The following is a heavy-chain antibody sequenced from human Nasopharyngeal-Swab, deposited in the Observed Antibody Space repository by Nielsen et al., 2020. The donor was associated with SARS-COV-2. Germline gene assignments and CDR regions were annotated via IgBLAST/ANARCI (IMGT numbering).Heavy chain of an antibody. V-gene: IGHV3-21*01. D-gene: IGHD6-25*01. J-gene: IGHJ6*02. CDR1: GFTFRSYS. Sequence: GGTLRLTCAASGFTFRSYSMNWVRQAPGKGQEGVSSISSSSSYIYYADSVKGRFTISRDNAKNSLYLQMNSLRAEDTAVYYCAGGSAAGPYYYYYGMDVWGQGTTVTVSS. CDR2: ISSSSSYI. CDR3: AGGSAAGPYYYYYGMDV.